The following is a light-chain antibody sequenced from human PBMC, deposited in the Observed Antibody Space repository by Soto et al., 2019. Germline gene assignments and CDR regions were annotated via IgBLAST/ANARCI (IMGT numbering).Light chain of an antibody. CDR3: QQYGSSPWT. CDR1: QSVSSTY. V-gene: IGKV3-20*01. J-gene: IGKJ1*01. CDR2: GVS. Sequence: EVVLTPSPGTLSLSPGERVTLSCRASQSVSSTYLAWYQQKPGQAPRLVIYGVSSRATGIPDRFSGSGSGTDFTLTISRLEPEDFAVYYCQQYGSSPWTFGQGTKVDIK.